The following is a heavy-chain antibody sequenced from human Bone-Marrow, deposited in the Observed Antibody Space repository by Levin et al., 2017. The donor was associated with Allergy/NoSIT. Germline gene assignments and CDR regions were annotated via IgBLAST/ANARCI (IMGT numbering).Heavy chain of an antibody. J-gene: IGHJ6*02. V-gene: IGHV4-39*07. CDR2: IYYSGST. D-gene: IGHD3-3*01. CDR1: GGSISSSSYY. Sequence: SETLSLTCTVSGGSISSSSYYWGWIRQPPGKGLEWIGSIYYSGSTYYNPSLKSRVTISVDTSKNQFSLKLSSVTAADTAVYYCARTNYDFSYYYYYYGMDGWGQGTTVTVSS. CDR3: ARTNYDFSYYYYYYGMDG.